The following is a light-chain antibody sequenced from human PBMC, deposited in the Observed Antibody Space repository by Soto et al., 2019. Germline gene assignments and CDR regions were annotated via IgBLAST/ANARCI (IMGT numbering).Light chain of an antibody. CDR2: GAS. CDR3: LQYHNLWA. J-gene: IGKJ1*01. V-gene: IGKV3-15*01. Sequence: SVLPQSPATLSLSPGTRATLSCRASQSVSSNLAWYQQKPGQAPRLLIYGASTRAAGIPARFSGSGSGTEFTLTISSLQSEDFTVYSCLQYHNLWAVGQGTKVDIK. CDR1: QSVSSN.